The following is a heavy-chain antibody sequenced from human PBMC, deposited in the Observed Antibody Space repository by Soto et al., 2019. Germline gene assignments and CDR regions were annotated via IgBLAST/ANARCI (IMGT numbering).Heavy chain of an antibody. V-gene: IGHV1-18*01. Sequence: GASVKVSCKASGYAFTSYGISWVRQAPGQGLEWMGWISAYNGNTNYAQKLQGRVTMTTDTSTSTAYMELRSLRSDDTAVYYCARGEADYYDSSPYGMDVWGQGTTVTVSS. CDR1: GYAFTSYG. J-gene: IGHJ6*02. CDR3: ARGEADYYDSSPYGMDV. CDR2: ISAYNGNT. D-gene: IGHD3-22*01.